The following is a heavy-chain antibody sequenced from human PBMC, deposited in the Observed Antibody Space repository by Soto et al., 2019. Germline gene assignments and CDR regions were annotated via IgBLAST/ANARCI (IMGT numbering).Heavy chain of an antibody. CDR3: ASRDPGTSVDY. CDR1: GGSFSGYY. D-gene: IGHD1-7*01. Sequence: SETLSLTCAVYGGSFSGYYWSWIRQPPVKGLEWIGEINHSGSTNYNPSLKSRVTISLDKSENQFSLKVTSLTAADTAVYYCASRDPGTSVDYWGQGTLVTVSS. CDR2: INHSGST. V-gene: IGHV4-34*01. J-gene: IGHJ4*02.